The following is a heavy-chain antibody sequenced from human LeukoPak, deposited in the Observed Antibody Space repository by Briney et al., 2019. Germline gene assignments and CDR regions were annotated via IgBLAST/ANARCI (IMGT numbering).Heavy chain of an antibody. Sequence: GSSVKVSCKASGGTFSSYTISWVRQAPGQGLEWMGRIIPILGIANYAQKFQGRVTITADKPTSTAYMELSSLRSEDTAVYYCAREYSHIVGATLLGDWGQGTLVTVSS. CDR1: GGTFSSYT. CDR3: AREYSHIVGATLLGD. J-gene: IGHJ4*02. V-gene: IGHV1-69*04. D-gene: IGHD1-26*01. CDR2: IIPILGIA.